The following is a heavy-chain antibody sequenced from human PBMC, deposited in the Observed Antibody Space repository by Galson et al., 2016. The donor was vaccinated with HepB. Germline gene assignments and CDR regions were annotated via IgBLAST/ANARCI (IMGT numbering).Heavy chain of an antibody. J-gene: IGHJ5*02. CDR2: IKPTGGT. CDR3: VSVYGGNSEVWLDP. Sequence: GKGLEWIGEIKPTGGTNYNPSLKSRVTISLDTSKKQMTLKVTSVTAADTAMYYCVSVYGGNSEVWLDPWGQGALVTVSS. D-gene: IGHD4-23*01. V-gene: IGHV4-34*01.